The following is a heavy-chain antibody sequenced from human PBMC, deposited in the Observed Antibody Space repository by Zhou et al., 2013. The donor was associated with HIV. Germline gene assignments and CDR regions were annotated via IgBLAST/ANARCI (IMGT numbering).Heavy chain of an antibody. CDR1: GGTFSSYA. V-gene: IGHV1-69*05. CDR3: ARDRADYDYGDPDAFDI. CDR2: IIPIFGTA. J-gene: IGHJ3*02. D-gene: IGHD4-17*01. Sequence: QVQLVQSGAEVKKPGSSVKVSCKASGGTFSSYAISWVRQAPGQGLEWMGGIIPIFGTANYAQKFQGRVTITTDESTSTAYMELSSLRSEDTAVYYCARDRADYDYGDPDAFDIWGQGTMVTVSS.